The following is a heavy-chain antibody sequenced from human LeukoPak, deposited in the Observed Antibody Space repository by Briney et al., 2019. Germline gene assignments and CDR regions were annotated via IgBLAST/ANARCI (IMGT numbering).Heavy chain of an antibody. CDR1: GYTFTSNG. V-gene: IGHV1-18*01. CDR2: ISAYNGNT. CDR3: ARVATSYYYDSSGYYPFFY. J-gene: IGHJ4*02. Sequence: ASVKGSCKASGYTFTSNGISWVRQGPGQRLEWMGWISAYNGNTNYAQKLQGRVTMTTDTSTSTAYMELRSLRSDDTAVYYCARVATSYYYDSSGYYPFFYWGQGTLVTVSS. D-gene: IGHD3-22*01.